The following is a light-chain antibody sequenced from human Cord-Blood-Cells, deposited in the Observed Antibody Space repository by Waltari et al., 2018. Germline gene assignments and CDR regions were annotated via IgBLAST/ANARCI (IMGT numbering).Light chain of an antibody. CDR2: STN. CDR1: SGSVSTSYY. Sequence: QTVVTQEPSFSVSPGGTVTLTCGLSSGSVSTSYYPSWYQQTPGQAPRTPISSTNRRPSGVPDRFSGSILGNKAALTITGAQADDESDYYCVLYMGSGISVFGGGTKLTVL. J-gene: IGLJ3*02. V-gene: IGLV8-61*01. CDR3: VLYMGSGISV.